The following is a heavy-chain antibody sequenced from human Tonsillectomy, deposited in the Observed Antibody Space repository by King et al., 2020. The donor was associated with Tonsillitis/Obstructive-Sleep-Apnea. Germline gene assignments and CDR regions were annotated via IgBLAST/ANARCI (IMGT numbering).Heavy chain of an antibody. Sequence: VQLVESGGGVVQPGRSLRLSCAASGFTFSSYGMHWVRQAPGKGLEWVAVISYDGSDKYYADSVKGRFTISRDNSKNTLYLQMNSLRAEDTAVYYCAKPREGNYYHYGMDVWGQGTTVTVSS. CDR2: ISYDGSDK. V-gene: IGHV3-30*18. CDR1: GFTFSSYG. J-gene: IGHJ6*02. CDR3: AKPREGNYYHYGMDV.